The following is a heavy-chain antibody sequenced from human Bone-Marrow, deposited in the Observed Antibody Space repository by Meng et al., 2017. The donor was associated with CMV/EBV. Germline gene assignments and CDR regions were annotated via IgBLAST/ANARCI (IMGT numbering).Heavy chain of an antibody. D-gene: IGHD3/OR15-3a*01. J-gene: IGHJ4*02. CDR3: ARHRLDRVTARGGLRYFDY. CDR2: IYYSGST. CDR1: SSSYY. V-gene: IGHV4-39*01. Sequence: SSSYYWGWIRQPPGKGLEWIGSIYYSGSTYYNPSLKSRVTISVDTSKNQFSLKLSSVTAADTAVYYCARHRLDRVTARGGLRYFDYWGQGTLVTVSS.